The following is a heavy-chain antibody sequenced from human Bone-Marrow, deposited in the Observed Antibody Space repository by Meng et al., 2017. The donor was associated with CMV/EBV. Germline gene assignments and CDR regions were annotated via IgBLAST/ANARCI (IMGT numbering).Heavy chain of an antibody. D-gene: IGHD3-3*01. Sequence: ASVKVSCKASGYTFTSYGISWVRQAPGQGLEWMGWISAYNGNTNYAQKLQGRVTMTTDTSTSTAYMELRSLRSDDTAVYYCARVAYDFWSGYYRAYYYYGMDVWGQGTTVTFSS. V-gene: IGHV1-18*01. CDR2: ISAYNGNT. CDR1: GYTFTSYG. CDR3: ARVAYDFWSGYYRAYYYYGMDV. J-gene: IGHJ6*02.